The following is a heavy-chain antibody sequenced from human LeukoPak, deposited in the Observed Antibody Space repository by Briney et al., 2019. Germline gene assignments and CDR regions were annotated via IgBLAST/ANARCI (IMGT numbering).Heavy chain of an antibody. CDR3: AKEEGFLDPQGGWFDP. D-gene: IGHD3/OR15-3a*01. J-gene: IGHJ5*02. V-gene: IGHV3-23*01. CDR2: LSGSGGTT. CDR1: GFTFSRYA. Sequence: PGGSLRLSGAASGFTFSRYAMSWVRQAPGKGLEWVSGLSGSGGTTYYADSVKGRFTISRDNSKNTLYLQMNSLRVEDTAVYYCAKEEGFLDPQGGWFDPWGQGTLVTVSS.